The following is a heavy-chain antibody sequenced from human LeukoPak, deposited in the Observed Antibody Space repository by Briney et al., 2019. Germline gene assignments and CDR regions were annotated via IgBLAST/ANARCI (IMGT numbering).Heavy chain of an antibody. CDR2: ISYDGSNK. CDR1: GFTFSSYA. Sequence: GGSLRLSCAASGFTFSSYAMHWVRQAPGKGLEWVAVISYDGSNKYYADSVKGRFTISRDNSKNTLYLQMNSLRAEDTAVYYCARDQGFTFGGVIVPDYWGQGTLVTVSS. V-gene: IGHV3-30*04. CDR3: ARDQGFTFGGVIVPDY. J-gene: IGHJ4*02. D-gene: IGHD3-16*02.